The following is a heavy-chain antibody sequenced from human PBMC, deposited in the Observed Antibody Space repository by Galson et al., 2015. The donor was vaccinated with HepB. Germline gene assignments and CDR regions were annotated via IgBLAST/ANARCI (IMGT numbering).Heavy chain of an antibody. D-gene: IGHD2-15*01. Sequence: SLRLSCAASGFTFSDAWMKWVRQAPGKGLEWVGRIKSKSDAGTTDHAAPGKRRFTNSRNDSKDTLYLQMNSLKTEDTAFYYCTTDLLGYCSGDSGHRNDYWGQGTLVTVAS. CDR2: IKSKSDAGTT. J-gene: IGHJ4*02. CDR3: TTDLLGYCSGDSGHRNDY. V-gene: IGHV3-15*07. CDR1: GFTFSDAW.